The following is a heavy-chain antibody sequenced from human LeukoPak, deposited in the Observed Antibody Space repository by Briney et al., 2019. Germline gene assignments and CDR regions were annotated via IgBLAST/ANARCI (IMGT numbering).Heavy chain of an antibody. CDR2: IWYDGSNK. Sequence: GRSLRLSCAASGFTFSSYGMHWVRQAPGKGLEGVAVIWYDGSNKYYADSVKGRFTISRDNSKNTLYLQMNSLRAEDTAVYYCVRNDRYYDFRSGLTSYGMDVWGQGTTVIVSS. CDR3: VRNDRYYDFRSGLTSYGMDV. J-gene: IGHJ6*02. CDR1: GFTFSSYG. D-gene: IGHD3-3*01. V-gene: IGHV3-33*01.